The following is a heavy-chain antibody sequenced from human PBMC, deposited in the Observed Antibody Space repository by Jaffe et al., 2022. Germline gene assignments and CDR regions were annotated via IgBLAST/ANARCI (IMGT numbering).Heavy chain of an antibody. CDR2: IRYDGSNK. D-gene: IGHD2-2*02. V-gene: IGHV3-30*02. CDR1: GFTFSSYG. J-gene: IGHJ5*02. Sequence: QVQLVESGGGVVQPGGSLRLSCAASGFTFSSYGMHWVRQAPGKGLEWVAFIRYDGSNKYYADSVKGRFTISRDNSKNTLYLQMNSLRAEDTAVYYCAKEGNTRVGWFDPWGQGTLVTVSS. CDR3: AKEGNTRVGWFDP.